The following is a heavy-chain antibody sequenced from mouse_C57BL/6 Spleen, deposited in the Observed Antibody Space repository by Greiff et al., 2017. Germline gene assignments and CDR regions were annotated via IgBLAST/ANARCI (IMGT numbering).Heavy chain of an antibody. CDR1: GYTFTSYW. CDR3: AREDRYGNYFFDY. D-gene: IGHD2-10*02. V-gene: IGHV1-52*01. CDR2: IDPSDSET. J-gene: IGHJ2*01. Sequence: QVQLQQPGAELVRPGSSVKLSCKASGYTFTSYWMHWVKQRPIQGLEWIGNIDPSDSETHYNQKFKDKATLTVDKSSSTAYMQLSSLTSEDSAVYYCAREDRYGNYFFDYWGQGTTLTVSS.